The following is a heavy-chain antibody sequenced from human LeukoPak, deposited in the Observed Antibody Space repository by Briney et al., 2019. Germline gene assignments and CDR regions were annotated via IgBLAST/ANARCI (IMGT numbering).Heavy chain of an antibody. J-gene: IGHJ4*02. V-gene: IGHV4-34*01. CDR2: INHSGST. D-gene: IGHD2-2*01. CDR1: GGSFSGYY. Sequence: PSETLSLTCAVYGGSFSGYYWSWIRQPPGKGLEWIGEINHSGSTNYNPSLKSRVTISVDTSKNHFSLKLSSVTAADTAVYYCARLGEGYCSSTSCHGLDYWGQGTLVTVSS. CDR3: ARLGEGYCSSTSCHGLDY.